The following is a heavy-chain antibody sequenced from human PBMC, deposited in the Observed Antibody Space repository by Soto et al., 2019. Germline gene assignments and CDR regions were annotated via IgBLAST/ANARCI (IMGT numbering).Heavy chain of an antibody. J-gene: IGHJ4*02. CDR2: ISSSSSYI. CDR3: ATTPLMITFGGVIADY. Sequence: PGGSLRLSCAASGFTFSSYSMNWVRQAPGKGLEWVSSISSSSSYIYYADSVKGRFTISRDNAKNSLYLQMNSLRAEDTAVYYCATTPLMITFGGVIADYWGQGTLVTVSS. CDR1: GFTFSSYS. D-gene: IGHD3-16*02. V-gene: IGHV3-21*03.